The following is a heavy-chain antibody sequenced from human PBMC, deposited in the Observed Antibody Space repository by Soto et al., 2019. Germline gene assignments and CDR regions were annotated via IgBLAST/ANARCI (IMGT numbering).Heavy chain of an antibody. CDR1: GFTFSSYE. D-gene: IGHD3-10*01. Sequence: GGSLRLSCAASGFTFSSYEMNWARQAPGKGLEWVSYISSSGSTIYYADSVKGRFTISRDNAKNSPYLQMNSLRAEDTAVYYCARSGPRYYGMDVWGQGTTVTVSS. V-gene: IGHV3-48*03. J-gene: IGHJ6*02. CDR3: ARSGPRYYGMDV. CDR2: ISSSGSTI.